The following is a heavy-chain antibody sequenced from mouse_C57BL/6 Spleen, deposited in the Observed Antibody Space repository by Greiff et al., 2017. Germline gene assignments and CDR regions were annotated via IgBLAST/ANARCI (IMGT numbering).Heavy chain of an antibody. V-gene: IGHV5-4*01. J-gene: IGHJ4*01. CDR2: ISAGGSYT. CDR1: GFTFSSYS. Sequence: EVQLEESGGGLVKPGGSLKLSCAASGFTFSSYSMSWVRQTPEKRLEWVATISAGGSYTYYPDNVKGRFTISRDNAENNLYVELSHLKTEDTAMYYGARDVSFYAMDYWGQGTSVTVSS. CDR3: ARDVSFYAMDY.